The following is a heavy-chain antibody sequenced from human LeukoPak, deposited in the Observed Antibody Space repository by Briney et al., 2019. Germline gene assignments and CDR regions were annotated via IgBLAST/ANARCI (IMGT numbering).Heavy chain of an antibody. J-gene: IGHJ4*02. CDR1: GLTVTNAW. Sequence: PGGSLRLSCSASGLTVTNAWMNWVRQAPGEGLDWVGRIASKTDGGATDYAAPVKGRFTISRDDSKNTLNLQMNSLKTGDTAVHYCTTGIRGDWGQGTLVTVSS. CDR3: TTGIRGD. D-gene: IGHD3-10*01. CDR2: IASKTDGGAT. V-gene: IGHV3-15*07.